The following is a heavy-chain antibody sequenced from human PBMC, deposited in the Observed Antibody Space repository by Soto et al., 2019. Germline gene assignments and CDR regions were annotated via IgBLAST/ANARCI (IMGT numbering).Heavy chain of an antibody. CDR2: ISSSGNSI. CDR1: GFTFSDYY. Sequence: GGSLRLSCAASGFTFSDYYMTWIRQAPGKGLEWASYISSSGNSIYYADSVRGRFTVSRDNAKNSLFLQMNSLRAEDTAVYYCARRAAAGRSFDYWGLGTLVTVSS. J-gene: IGHJ4*02. V-gene: IGHV3-11*01. D-gene: IGHD6-13*01. CDR3: ARRAAAGRSFDY.